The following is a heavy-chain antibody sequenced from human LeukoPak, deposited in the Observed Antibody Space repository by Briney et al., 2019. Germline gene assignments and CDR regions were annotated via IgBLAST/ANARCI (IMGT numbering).Heavy chain of an antibody. Sequence: WGSLRLSCAASGFTFSSYWMHWVRQAPGKGLVWVSRINSDGSSTSYADSVRGRFTISRDNAKNTLYLQMNSLRAEDTAVYYCARDGGSGSMDVWGKGTTVTVSS. CDR2: INSDGSST. CDR1: GFTFSSYW. CDR3: ARDGGSGSMDV. D-gene: IGHD3-10*01. J-gene: IGHJ6*03. V-gene: IGHV3-74*01.